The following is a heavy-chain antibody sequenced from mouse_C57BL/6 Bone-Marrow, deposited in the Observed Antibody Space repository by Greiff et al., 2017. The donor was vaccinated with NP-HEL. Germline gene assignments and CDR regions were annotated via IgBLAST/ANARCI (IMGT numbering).Heavy chain of an antibody. CDR3: ARDDYGSSWYFDV. J-gene: IGHJ1*03. D-gene: IGHD1-1*01. Sequence: VQLKESGPELVKPGASVKISCKASGYTFTDYNMDWVKQSHGKSLEWIGDINPNNGGTIYNQKFKGKATLTVDKSSSTAYMELRSLTSEDTAVYYCARDDYGSSWYFDVWGTGTTVTVSS. CDR1: GYTFTDYN. CDR2: INPNNGGT. V-gene: IGHV1-18*01.